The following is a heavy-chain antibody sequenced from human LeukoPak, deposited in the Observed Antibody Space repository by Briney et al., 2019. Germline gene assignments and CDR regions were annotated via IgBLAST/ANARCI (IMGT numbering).Heavy chain of an antibody. J-gene: IGHJ5*01. D-gene: IGHD2-15*01. V-gene: IGHV3-21*01. CDR2: IDLNGNNI. Sequence: GGPLRLPCAGSGFPYSSYNMHWARQSREKALEWVSSIDLNGNNINYAHSEKERFTISRDNAKSSLFLQMDSLRVEDTAIYYCARDRGLGLPNWFDSWGQGTLVTVSS. CDR3: ARDRGLGLPNWFDS. CDR1: GFPYSSYN.